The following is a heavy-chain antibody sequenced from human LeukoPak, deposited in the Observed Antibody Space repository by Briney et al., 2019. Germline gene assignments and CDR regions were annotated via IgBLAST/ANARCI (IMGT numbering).Heavy chain of an antibody. CDR2: ISGSGETT. D-gene: IGHD3-10*01. CDR1: GFTFGSFS. V-gene: IGHV3-23*01. Sequence: PGGSLRLSCAASGFTFGSFSMSWVRQAPGKGLEWVSVISGSGETTFYADSVRGRFTISRDNSKSTLYLQMTSLRAEDTGVYYCAKQLASWSYPHDDWGQATLVTIAS. CDR3: AKQLASWSYPHDD. J-gene: IGHJ1*01.